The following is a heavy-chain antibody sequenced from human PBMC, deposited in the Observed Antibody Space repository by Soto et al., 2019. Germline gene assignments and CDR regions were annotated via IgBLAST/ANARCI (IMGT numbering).Heavy chain of an antibody. CDR2: IYYSGST. Sequence: PSETLSLTCTVSGGSISSSSYYWGWIRQPPGKGLEWIGSIYYSGSTYYNPSLKSRVTISVDTSKNQFSLKLSSVTAADTAVYYCARQGSGYDWGYFDYWGQGTLVTVSS. CDR1: GGSISSSSYY. D-gene: IGHD5-12*01. J-gene: IGHJ4*02. V-gene: IGHV4-39*01. CDR3: ARQGSGYDWGYFDY.